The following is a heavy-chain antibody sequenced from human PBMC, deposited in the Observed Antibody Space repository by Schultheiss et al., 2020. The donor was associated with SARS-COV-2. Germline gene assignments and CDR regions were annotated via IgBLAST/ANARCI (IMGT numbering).Heavy chain of an antibody. J-gene: IGHJ4*02. CDR3: ARGVSRITMIVVIVTGGLYYFDY. CDR1: GYSISSGYS. V-gene: IGHV4-38-2*02. CDR2: INHSGST. Sequence: SETLSLTCTVSGYSISSGYSWSWIRQPPGKALEWIGEINHSGSTNYNPSLKSRVTISVDTSKNQFSLKLSSVTAADTAVYYCARGVSRITMIVVIVTGGLYYFDYWGQGTLVTVSS. D-gene: IGHD3-22*01.